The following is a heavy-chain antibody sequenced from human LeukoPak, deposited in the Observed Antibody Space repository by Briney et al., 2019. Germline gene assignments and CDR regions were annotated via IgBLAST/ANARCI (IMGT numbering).Heavy chain of an antibody. CDR1: GGTFSSYA. CDR3: ARDRETPARNWFDP. V-gene: IGHV1-69*05. D-gene: IGHD1-26*01. J-gene: IGHJ5*02. CDR2: IIPIFGTA. Sequence: SVKVSCKASGGTFSSYAISWVRQAPGQGLEWMGGIIPIFGTANYAQKFQGRVTMTRDTSTSTVYMELSSLRSEDTAVYYCARDRETPARNWFDPWGQGTLVTVSS.